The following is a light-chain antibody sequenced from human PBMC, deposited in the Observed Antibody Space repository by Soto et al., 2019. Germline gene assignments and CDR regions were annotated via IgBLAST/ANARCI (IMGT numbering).Light chain of an antibody. Sequence: DIQMTQSPSTLSASVGDRVTITCRASQSISSWFAWYQQKPGKAPKLLIYDASSLESGVPSRFSGRGSGTEFTLTISSLQPDDFATYYCQQYNSYSQTFGQGTKVEIK. J-gene: IGKJ1*01. V-gene: IGKV1-5*01. CDR3: QQYNSYSQT. CDR2: DAS. CDR1: QSISSW.